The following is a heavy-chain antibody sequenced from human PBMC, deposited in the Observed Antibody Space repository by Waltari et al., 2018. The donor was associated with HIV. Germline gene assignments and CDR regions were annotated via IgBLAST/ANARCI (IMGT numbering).Heavy chain of an antibody. Sequence: QVQLVQSGAEVKKPGASVKVSCRASGINFSNDAVHWMRQAPGQGLEWLGSFNVGSLFRRYSGLFQGRVRFERDTSANTVFMEMRSLKSEDTAVYFCARGNCHLGNCLLVAFPFDFWGLGIPVIVSS. CDR1: GINFSNDA. V-gene: IGHV1-3*01. J-gene: IGHJ3*01. CDR3: ARGNCHLGNCLLVAFPFDF. CDR2: FNVGSLFR. D-gene: IGHD2-21*01.